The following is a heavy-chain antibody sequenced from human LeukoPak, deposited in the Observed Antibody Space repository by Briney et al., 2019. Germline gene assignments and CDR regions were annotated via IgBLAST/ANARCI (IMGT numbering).Heavy chain of an antibody. V-gene: IGHV3-23*01. Sequence: DPGGSLRLSCAASGFTFSHYAMTWVRQAPGKGLEWVSSVGGAGDDPYYADSVKGRLAIYRDNSRDTLFLQMNSLRVEDTAVYFCAKDAIPRNSLWDYFDSLGQGTLVTVSS. CDR2: VGGAGDDP. CDR1: GFTFSHYA. CDR3: AKDAIPRNSLWDYFDS. J-gene: IGHJ4*02. D-gene: IGHD1-7*01.